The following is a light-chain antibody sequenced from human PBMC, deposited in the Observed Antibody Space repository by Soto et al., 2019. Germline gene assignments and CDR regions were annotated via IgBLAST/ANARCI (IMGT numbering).Light chain of an antibody. CDR3: QQYTSLWT. CDR2: DAS. V-gene: IGKV1-5*01. CDR1: ESISNW. Sequence: DIQTTQSPSTLSASVGDRVTITCRASESISNWLAWYQQKPGRAPNLLIYDASSLQSGVPSRFSGSRSGTEFTLIINNLQPDDFATYYCQQYTSLWTFGQGTKVEI. J-gene: IGKJ1*01.